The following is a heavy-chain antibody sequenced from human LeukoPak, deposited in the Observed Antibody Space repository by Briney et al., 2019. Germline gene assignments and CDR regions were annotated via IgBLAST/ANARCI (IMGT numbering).Heavy chain of an antibody. CDR1: GFTFSSYA. J-gene: IGHJ4*02. D-gene: IGHD6-19*01. CDR3: AKEVPGPGWYTVDY. CDR2: ISVVSRT. Sequence: GGSLRLSCAASGFTFSSYAMSWFRQAPGKGLEWVSAISVVSRTYYAGSVKGRFAISRDNSENTLFLHMNSLRTEDTAIYFCAKEVPGPGWYTVDYWGQGTLVTVSS. V-gene: IGHV3-23*01.